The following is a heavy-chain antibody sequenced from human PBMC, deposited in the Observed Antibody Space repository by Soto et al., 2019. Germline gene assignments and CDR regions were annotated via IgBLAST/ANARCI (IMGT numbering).Heavy chain of an antibody. CDR1: GGSLSSSSYY. V-gene: IGHV4-30-4*08. CDR3: ARAGVATIYPGNNWFDP. D-gene: IGHD5-12*01. Sequence: TLSLTCTVSGGSLSSSSYYWGWIRQPPGKGLEWIGYIYYSGSTYYNPSLKSRVTISVDTSKNQFSLNLSSVTAADTAMYYCARAGVATIYPGNNWFDPWGQGTLVTVSS. J-gene: IGHJ5*02. CDR2: IYYSGST.